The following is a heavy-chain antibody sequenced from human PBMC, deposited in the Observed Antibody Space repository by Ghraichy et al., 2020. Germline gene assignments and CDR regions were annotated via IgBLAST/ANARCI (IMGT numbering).Heavy chain of an antibody. V-gene: IGHV3-7*01. D-gene: IGHD3/OR15-3a*01. CDR1: GFTFSSNW. CDR3: ARAPKEGGFLDWSKFDY. CDR2: IKQDGSEK. Sequence: GGSLRLSCAASGFTFSSNWMSWVRQAPGKGLEWVATIKQDGSEKYYVDSVEGRFTISRDNAKNSLYLQMNSLRAEDTAMYYCARAPKEGGFLDWSKFDYWAQGAQVTVSS. J-gene: IGHJ4*02.